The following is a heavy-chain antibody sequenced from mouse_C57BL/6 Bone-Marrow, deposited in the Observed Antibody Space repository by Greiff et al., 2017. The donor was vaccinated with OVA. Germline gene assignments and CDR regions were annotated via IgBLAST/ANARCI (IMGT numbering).Heavy chain of an antibody. Sequence: QVQQQQPGAEVVKPGASVKLSCKASGYTFTSYWMQWIKQRPGQGLEWIGEIDPSDTYTNYNQKFRAKATLTVDTSSSTAYMQLTSLTSEDSAVYYCASAVFAYWGQGTLATVSA. CDR2: IDPSDTYT. V-gene: IGHV1-50*01. J-gene: IGHJ3*01. CDR1: GYTFTSYW. CDR3: ASAVFAY.